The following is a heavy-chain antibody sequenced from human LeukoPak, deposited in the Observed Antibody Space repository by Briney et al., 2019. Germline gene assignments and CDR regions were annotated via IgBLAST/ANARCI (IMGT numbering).Heavy chain of an antibody. J-gene: IGHJ4*02. CDR2: IYSSGST. CDR3: ARDIRRVGATLYFDY. D-gene: IGHD1-26*01. V-gene: IGHV4-59*01. CDR1: GDSISNYY. Sequence: PSETLSLTCTVSGDSISNYYWSWVRQPPGPGLEWIANIYSSGSTYYNPSLKSRVTISMDTSKNQFSLKLSSVTTADTAVYYCARDIRRVGATLYFDYWGQGTLVTVSS.